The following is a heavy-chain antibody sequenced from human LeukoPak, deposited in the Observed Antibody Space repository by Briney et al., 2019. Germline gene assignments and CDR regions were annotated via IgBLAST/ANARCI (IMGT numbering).Heavy chain of an antibody. V-gene: IGHV3-23*01. CDR2: ISGSGGST. Sequence: GGSLRLSCAASGFTFSSYAMSWVRQAPGKGLEWVSGISGSGGSTYYADSVQGRFTISRDNSKNTLYLQMNSLRAEDTAVYYCAKLGYIVIVASATGGAFDIWGQGTMVTVSS. J-gene: IGHJ3*02. D-gene: IGHD2-2*01. CDR3: AKLGYIVIVASATGGAFDI. CDR1: GFTFSSYA.